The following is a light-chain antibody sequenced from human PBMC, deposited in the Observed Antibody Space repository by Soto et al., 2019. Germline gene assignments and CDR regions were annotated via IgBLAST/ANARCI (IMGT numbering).Light chain of an antibody. CDR3: QQYGSSGT. Sequence: IVLTQSPGTRSLSAGERATLSCWASQSVTSSYLAWYQQKPGQAPRPLIYGASSRATGIPDRFSGSGSGTDFTLTISRMEPEDFAVYYCQQYGSSGTFGQGTKVDIK. V-gene: IGKV3-20*01. CDR1: QSVTSSY. J-gene: IGKJ1*01. CDR2: GAS.